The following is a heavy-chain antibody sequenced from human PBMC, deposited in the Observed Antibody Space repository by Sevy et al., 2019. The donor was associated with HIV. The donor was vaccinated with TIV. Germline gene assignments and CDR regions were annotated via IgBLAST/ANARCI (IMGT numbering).Heavy chain of an antibody. V-gene: IGHV3-7*01. J-gene: IGHJ4*02. CDR1: GFTFSSYW. Sequence: GGSLRLSCAASGFTFSSYWMSWVRQAPGKGLEWVANIKQDGSEKYYVDSVKGQFTISRDNAKNSLYLQMNSLRAEDTAVYYCARTSYGLEFDYWGQGTLVTVSS. CDR3: ARTSYGLEFDY. CDR2: IKQDGSEK. D-gene: IGHD5-18*01.